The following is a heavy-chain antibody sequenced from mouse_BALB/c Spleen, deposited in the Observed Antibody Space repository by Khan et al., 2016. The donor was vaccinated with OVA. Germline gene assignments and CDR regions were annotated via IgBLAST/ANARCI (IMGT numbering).Heavy chain of an antibody. Sequence: QIQLVQSGPELKKPGETVKISCKASGYTFTNYGINWVKQAPGKGLKWMGWINTNTGEPTYAEEFKRRFAFSLETSASTAYLQLNNLKNEDTATYFCARGNYYGSNSWFAYWGQGTLVTVSA. CDR1: GYTFTNYG. V-gene: IGHV9-3*02. D-gene: IGHD1-1*01. J-gene: IGHJ3*01. CDR2: INTNTGEP. CDR3: ARGNYYGSNSWFAY.